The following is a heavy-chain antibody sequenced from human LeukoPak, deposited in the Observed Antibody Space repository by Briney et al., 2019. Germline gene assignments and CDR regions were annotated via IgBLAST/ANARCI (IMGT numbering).Heavy chain of an antibody. Sequence: SETLSLTCAVYGGSFSGYYWSWIRQPPGKGLEWIGEINHGGSTNYNPSLKSRVTISVDTSKNQFSLKLSSVTAADTAVYYCARALQGDILTGYYSEGKYYLDYWGQGTLVTVSS. CDR3: ARALQGDILTGYYSEGKYYLDY. J-gene: IGHJ4*02. CDR1: GGSFSGYY. V-gene: IGHV4-34*01. CDR2: INHGGST. D-gene: IGHD3-9*01.